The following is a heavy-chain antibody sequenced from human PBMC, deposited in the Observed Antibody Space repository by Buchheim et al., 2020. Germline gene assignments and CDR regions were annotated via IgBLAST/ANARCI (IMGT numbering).Heavy chain of an antibody. J-gene: IGHJ4*02. V-gene: IGHV3-15*07. D-gene: IGHD6-19*01. CDR3: TKVRNSGWY. CDR2: IESKTDGGNT. Sequence: EVQLVESGGGLVKPGGSLRVSCAASGFTFSQAWLNWVRQAPGKGLEWVGRIESKTDGGNTDYAAPVKGRFTISRDDSKTTLYLQMNSLKTEDTAVYYCTKVRNSGWYWGQGTL. CDR1: GFTFSQAW.